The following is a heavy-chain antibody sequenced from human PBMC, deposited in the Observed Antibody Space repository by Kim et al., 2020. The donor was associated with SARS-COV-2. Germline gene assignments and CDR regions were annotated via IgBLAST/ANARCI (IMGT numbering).Heavy chain of an antibody. CDR1: GITLRNYN. D-gene: IGHD3-10*01. V-gene: IGHV3-48*02. Sequence: GGSLRLSCVASGITLRNYNMNWVRQAPGKGLEWVSYIASSSSTIHYADSVKGRFTISRDNDRNSLHLQMNSLRDEDTAIYYCASRGFGEFQHWGQGTLVTVSS. CDR3: ASRGFGEFQH. CDR2: IASSSSTI. J-gene: IGHJ1*01.